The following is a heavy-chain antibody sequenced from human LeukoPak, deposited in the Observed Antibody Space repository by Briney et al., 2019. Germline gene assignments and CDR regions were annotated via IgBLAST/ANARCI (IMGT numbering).Heavy chain of an antibody. J-gene: IGHJ3*02. V-gene: IGHV1-2*02. CDR2: INPKSGGT. Sequence: ASVKVSCKASGYTFTGYYMHWVRQAPGQGLEWMGWINPKSGGTNYAQKFQGRVTMTRDTSISTAYMELSRLTSDDTAVYFCARDRWFGEPLDAFDIWGQATLVTVSS. D-gene: IGHD3-10*01. CDR3: ARDRWFGEPLDAFDI. CDR1: GYTFTGYY.